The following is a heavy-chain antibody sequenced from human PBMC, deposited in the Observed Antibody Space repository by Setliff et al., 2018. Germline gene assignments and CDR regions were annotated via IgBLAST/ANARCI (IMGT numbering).Heavy chain of an antibody. CDR1: GFTFSTYS. Sequence: SLRLSCAASGFTFSTYSMSWARQAPGKGLEWVSAISGDSVSIYYADSVRGRFTISRDNSKNTLYLQMNSLRAEDTAVYYCARDQGSYGYRAFDSWGQGALVTVSS. CDR2: ISGDSVSI. J-gene: IGHJ4*02. CDR3: ARDQGSYGYRAFDS. V-gene: IGHV3-23*01. D-gene: IGHD3-16*01.